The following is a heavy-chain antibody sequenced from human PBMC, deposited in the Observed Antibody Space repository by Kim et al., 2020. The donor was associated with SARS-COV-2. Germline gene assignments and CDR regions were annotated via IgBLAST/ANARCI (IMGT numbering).Heavy chain of an antibody. V-gene: IGHV4-59*01. D-gene: IGHD1-1*01. Sequence: SETLSLTCTVSGGSISSYYWSWIRQPPGKGLEWIGYIFYTGSTNYNPSLKSRVTISVDTSKNQFSLKLSSVTAADTAVYYCARVGDWTFKDWGQGTLVTV. CDR2: IFYTGST. J-gene: IGHJ4*02. CDR3: ARVGDWTFKD. CDR1: GGSISSYY.